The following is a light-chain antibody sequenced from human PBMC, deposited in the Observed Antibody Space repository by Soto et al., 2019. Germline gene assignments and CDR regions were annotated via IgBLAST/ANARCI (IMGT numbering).Light chain of an antibody. CDR1: QGISTY. V-gene: IGKV1-9*01. CDR2: AAS. CDR3: QQCNSYPRT. J-gene: IGKJ1*01. Sequence: DIQLTQSPSFLSASVGDRVTITCRASQGISTYLAWYQQKPGKAPKLLIYAASTLQSGVPSRFSGSGSGTEFTLTISSLQPEDFATYYCQQCNSYPRTLGQGTKVDIK.